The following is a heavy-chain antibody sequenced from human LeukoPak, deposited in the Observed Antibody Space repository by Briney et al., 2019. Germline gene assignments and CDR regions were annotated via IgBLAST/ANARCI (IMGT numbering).Heavy chain of an antibody. Sequence: SETLSLTCTVSGGSVNYDAHSWSWIRHSAGKALEWIGYTYQPLGPSYNPSLKSRVTISMDKSKRQLFLKLTSVTAADTAVYYCAACTSGSCYSGAPFDWWGQGTLVTVSS. J-gene: IGHJ4*02. V-gene: IGHV4-30-2*06. CDR2: TYQPLGP. CDR3: AACTSGSCYSGAPFDW. CDR1: GGSVNYDAHS. D-gene: IGHD2-15*01.